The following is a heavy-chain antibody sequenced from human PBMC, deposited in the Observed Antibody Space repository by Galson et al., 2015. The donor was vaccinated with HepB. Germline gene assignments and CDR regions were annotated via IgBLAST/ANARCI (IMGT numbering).Heavy chain of an antibody. CDR3: ARERARAGGAFDI. CDR2: IIPIFGTA. V-gene: IGHV1-69*13. J-gene: IGHJ3*02. D-gene: IGHD6-6*01. CDR1: GGTFSSYA. Sequence: SVKVSCKASGGTFSSYAISWVRQAPGQGLEWMGGIIPIFGTANYAQKFQGRVTITADESTSTAYMELSSLRSEDTAVYYCARERARAGGAFDIWGQGTMVTVSS.